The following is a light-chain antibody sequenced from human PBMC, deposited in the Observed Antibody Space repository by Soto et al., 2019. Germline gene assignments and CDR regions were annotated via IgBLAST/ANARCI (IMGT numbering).Light chain of an antibody. J-gene: IGKJ5*01. V-gene: IGKV2-28*01. Sequence: DIVMTQSTLSLPVTPGEPASISCSSSHSLLHSNGYNYLDWYLQKPGQSPQLLIYLGSNRASGAPDRFSGSGSGTDSTLKISRVEAEDVGVYYCMQALQTPPTFGQGTRLEIK. CDR2: LGS. CDR1: HSLLHSNGYNY. CDR3: MQALQTPPT.